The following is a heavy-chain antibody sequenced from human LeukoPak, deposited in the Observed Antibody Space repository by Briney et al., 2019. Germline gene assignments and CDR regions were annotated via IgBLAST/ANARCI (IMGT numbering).Heavy chain of an antibody. D-gene: IGHD6-6*01. CDR2: IIPIFGTA. J-gene: IGHJ4*02. V-gene: IGHV1-69*01. CDR3: ARDFAEYSSSSSVPDY. CDR1: GGTFSSYA. Sequence: SVKVSCKASGGTFSSYAISWVRQAPGQGLEWMGGIIPIFGTANYAQKFQGRVTITADESTSTAYMELRSLRSDDTAVYYCARDFAEYSSSSSVPDYWGQGTLVTVSS.